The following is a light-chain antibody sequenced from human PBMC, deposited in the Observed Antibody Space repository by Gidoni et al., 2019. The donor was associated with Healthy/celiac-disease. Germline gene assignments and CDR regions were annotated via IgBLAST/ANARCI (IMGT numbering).Light chain of an antibody. CDR2: GAS. CDR1: QSVSSN. CDR3: QQYNNWPPLT. Sequence: EIVMTQYPATLSVSPGERATLSCRASQSVSSNLAWYQQKPGQAPRLLIYGASTRATGIPARFSGSGSGTEFTLTISSLQSEDFAVYYCQQYNNWPPLTFXXXTRLEIK. J-gene: IGKJ5*01. V-gene: IGKV3-15*01.